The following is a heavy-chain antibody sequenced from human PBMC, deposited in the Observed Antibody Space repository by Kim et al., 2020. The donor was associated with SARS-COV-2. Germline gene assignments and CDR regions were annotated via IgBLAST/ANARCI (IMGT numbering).Heavy chain of an antibody. CDR3: AKDLYCSSASCYLGYCCYYYGMDV. D-gene: IGHD2-2*01. CDR1: GFTFSSYG. Sequence: GGSLRLSCAASGFTFSSYGMHWVRQAPGKGLEWVAVIGYDGNNKYYADSVKGRFTISRDNSKNTLYLQMNSLRAEDTAVYHCAKDLYCSSASCYLGYCCYYYGMDVWGQGTTVTVSS. V-gene: IGHV3-30*18. J-gene: IGHJ6*02. CDR2: IGYDGNNK.